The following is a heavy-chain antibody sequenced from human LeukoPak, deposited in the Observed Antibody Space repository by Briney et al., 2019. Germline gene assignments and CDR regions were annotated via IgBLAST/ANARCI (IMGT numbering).Heavy chain of an antibody. J-gene: IGHJ4*02. CDR3: ATRSL. CDR2: IYGGVSI. V-gene: IGHV3-53*01. CDR1: GFTVSSDY. Sequence: PGGSLRLSCAVSGFTVSSDYMYWVRQAPGKGLEWVSIIYGGVSISYADSVKGRFTMSIDNSKNTLYLQMNTLRAEDTAVYHCATRSLWGQGTLVTVSS. D-gene: IGHD6-19*01.